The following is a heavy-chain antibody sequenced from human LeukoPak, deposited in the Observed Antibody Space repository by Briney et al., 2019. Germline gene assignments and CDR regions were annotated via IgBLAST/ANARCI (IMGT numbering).Heavy chain of an antibody. D-gene: IGHD5-24*01. CDR1: GFTFSDYY. V-gene: IGHV3-11*01. CDR3: AKDDVRDGYNFFDY. CDR2: ISSSGSTI. Sequence: GGSLRLSCAASGFTFSDYYMSWIRQAPGKGLEWVSYISSSGSTIYYADSVKGRFTISRDNAKNSLYLQMNSLRAEDTAVYYCAKDDVRDGYNFFDYWGQGTLVTVSS. J-gene: IGHJ4*02.